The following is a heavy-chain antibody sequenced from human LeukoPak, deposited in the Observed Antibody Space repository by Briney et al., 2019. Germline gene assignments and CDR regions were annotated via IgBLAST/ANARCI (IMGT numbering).Heavy chain of an antibody. D-gene: IGHD3-10*01. V-gene: IGHV3-30*18. Sequence: GRSLRLSCAASGFTFSSYGMHWVRQAPGKGLEWVAVISSDGNNTYYADSVKGRFTISRDNSKNTLYLQMDSLRAEDTAVYYCAKDSGSGRGLYYYGMDVWGKGTTVPVSS. CDR2: ISSDGNNT. CDR1: GFTFSSYG. CDR3: AKDSGSGRGLYYYGMDV. J-gene: IGHJ6*04.